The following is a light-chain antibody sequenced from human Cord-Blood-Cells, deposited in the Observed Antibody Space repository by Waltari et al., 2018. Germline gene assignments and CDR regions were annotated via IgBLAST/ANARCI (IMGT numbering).Light chain of an antibody. CDR1: QDISNY. CDR3: QQYDNLPPLT. CDR2: DAS. J-gene: IGKJ4*01. V-gene: IGKV1-33*01. Sequence: DIQMTQSPSSLSAYVGDRVTITCQASQDISNYLNWYQQKPGKAPKLLIYDASNLETRVTSRFSGSGSGTDFTFTISSLQPEDIATYYCQQYDNLPPLTFGGGTKVEIK.